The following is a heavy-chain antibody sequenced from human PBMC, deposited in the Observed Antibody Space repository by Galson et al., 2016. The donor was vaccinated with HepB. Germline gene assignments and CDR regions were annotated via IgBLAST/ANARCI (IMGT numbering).Heavy chain of an antibody. D-gene: IGHD2-15*01. V-gene: IGHV1-69*01. CDR1: GDTFRNYP. J-gene: IGHJ3*01. CDR3: MSPLVVAAPADAFDV. Sequence: SCKASGDTFRNYPISWVRQAPRQGLEWMGGIIPMFGTANYAQKFQGRVTITADESTTTAYMELSSLRSEDTAVYYCMSPLVVAAPADAFDVWGQGTMVTVSS. CDR2: IIPMFGTA.